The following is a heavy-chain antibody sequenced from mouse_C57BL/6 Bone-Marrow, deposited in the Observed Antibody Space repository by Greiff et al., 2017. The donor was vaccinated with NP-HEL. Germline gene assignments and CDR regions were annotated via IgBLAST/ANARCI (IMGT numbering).Heavy chain of an antibody. CDR1: GYTFTSYW. V-gene: IGHV1-52*01. D-gene: IGHD1-1*01. Sequence: QVQLQQPGAELVRPGSSVKLSCKASGYTFTSYWMHWVKQRPIQGLEWIGNIDPSDSETHYNQKFKDKATLTVDKSSSTAYMQLSSLTSEDSAVYYCARSGRITTVVHWYFDVWGTGTTVTVSS. J-gene: IGHJ1*03. CDR3: ARSGRITTVVHWYFDV. CDR2: IDPSDSET.